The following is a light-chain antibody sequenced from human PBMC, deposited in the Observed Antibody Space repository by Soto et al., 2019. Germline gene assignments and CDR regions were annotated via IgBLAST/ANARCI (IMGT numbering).Light chain of an antibody. CDR2: GAS. Sequence: DIVLTQSPGTLSLSPGERATLSCRASQPVAKNYLAWYQQQPGQAPRLLIFGASSRATGIPDRFSGSGSGTDFTLTINRLEPEDFAVYYCQQYASAPLTFGGGPKVEIK. J-gene: IGKJ4*01. CDR3: QQYASAPLT. V-gene: IGKV3-20*01. CDR1: QPVAKNY.